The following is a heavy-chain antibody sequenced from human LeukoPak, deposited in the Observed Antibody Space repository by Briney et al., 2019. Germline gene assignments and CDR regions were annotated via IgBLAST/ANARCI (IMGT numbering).Heavy chain of an antibody. CDR1: GYTFTSYG. Sequence: ASVKVSCKASGYTFTSYGISWVRQAPGQGREWMGWISAYNGNTNYAQKLQGRVTMTTDTSTSTAYMELRSLRSDDTAVYYCARGLGGTENYYYDSSGYYFEDYWGQGTLVTVSS. V-gene: IGHV1-18*01. J-gene: IGHJ4*02. D-gene: IGHD3-22*01. CDR2: ISAYNGNT. CDR3: ARGLGGTENYYYDSSGYYFEDY.